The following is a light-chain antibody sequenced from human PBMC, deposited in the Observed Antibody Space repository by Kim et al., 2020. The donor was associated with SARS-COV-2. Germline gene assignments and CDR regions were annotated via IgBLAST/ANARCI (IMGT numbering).Light chain of an antibody. Sequence: VSVWDRVTITCRASQGISDWLAWYQQKPGKATKLLIYAASNLQNGVPSRFSGSRSGTDFTLTISSLQPEDFATYYCQQANSYPLTFGGGTKVDIK. CDR2: AAS. V-gene: IGKV1-12*01. CDR3: QQANSYPLT. J-gene: IGKJ4*01. CDR1: QGISDW.